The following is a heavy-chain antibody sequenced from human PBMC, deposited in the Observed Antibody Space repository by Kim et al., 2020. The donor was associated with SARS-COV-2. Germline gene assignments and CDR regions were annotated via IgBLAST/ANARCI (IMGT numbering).Heavy chain of an antibody. CDR1: GGSISSYY. D-gene: IGHD3-22*01. J-gene: IGHJ6*02. Sequence: SETLSLTCTVSGGSISSYYWSWIRQPPGKGLEWIGYIYYSGSTNYNPSLKSRVTISVDTSKNQFSLKLSSVTAADTAVYYCARLDDSSGYYGENYHYGMDVWGQGTTVTVSS. CDR2: IYYSGST. CDR3: ARLDDSSGYYGENYHYGMDV. V-gene: IGHV4-59*08.